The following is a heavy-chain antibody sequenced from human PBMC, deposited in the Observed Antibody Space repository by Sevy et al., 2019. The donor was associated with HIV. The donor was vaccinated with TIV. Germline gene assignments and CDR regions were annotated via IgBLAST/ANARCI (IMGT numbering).Heavy chain of an antibody. CDR1: GFTFSEAW. V-gene: IGHV3-15*01. J-gene: IGHJ4*02. CDR3: AAGTGTGDFDY. CDR2: IKSKTDAATR. D-gene: IGHD1-1*01. Sequence: GGSLRLSCAASGFTFSEAWMSWVRQAPGKGLEWVGRIKSKTDAATRDFAAPVRGRFSISRDDSANTVYLVMNNLKPEDTGFYYCAAGTGTGDFDYWGQGTLVTVSS.